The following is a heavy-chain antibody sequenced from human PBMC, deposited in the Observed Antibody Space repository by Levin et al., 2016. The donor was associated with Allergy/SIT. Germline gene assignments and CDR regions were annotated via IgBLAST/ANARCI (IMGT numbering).Heavy chain of an antibody. D-gene: IGHD3-16*01. J-gene: IGHJ4*02. Sequence: GGSLRLSCAASGFTFSSYAMAWVRQGPGKGLEWVSTIGRSGASTNYADSVKGRFTISRNNADNSLHLQMNYLRVEDTAVYYCATYPWMETGETVRLGYWGQGTQVTVSS. V-gene: IGHV3-23*01. CDR3: ATYPWMETGETVRLGY. CDR1: GFTFSSYA. CDR2: IGRSGAST.